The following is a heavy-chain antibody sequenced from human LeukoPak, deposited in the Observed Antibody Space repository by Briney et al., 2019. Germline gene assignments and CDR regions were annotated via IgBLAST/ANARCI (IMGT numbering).Heavy chain of an antibody. Sequence: GRSLRLSCAASGFTSSSYGTHWVRQAPANGLAWVAVLSYDGSNKYYADSVKGRFTISRDNSKNTLYLQMNSLRAEDTAVYYCANGYYYDSSGYQHFDCWGQGTLVTVSS. CDR3: ANGYYYDSSGYQHFDC. CDR1: GFTSSSYG. CDR2: LSYDGSNK. J-gene: IGHJ4*02. D-gene: IGHD3-22*01. V-gene: IGHV3-30*18.